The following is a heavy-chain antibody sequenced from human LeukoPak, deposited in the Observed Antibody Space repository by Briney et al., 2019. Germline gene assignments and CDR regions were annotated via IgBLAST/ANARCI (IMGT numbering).Heavy chain of an antibody. CDR1: GGSITTYY. CDR2: IYHSEIT. V-gene: IGHV4-59*01. D-gene: IGHD1-1*01. CDR3: ASTDKGGTGTY. J-gene: IGHJ4*02. Sequence: PSETLSLTCTVSGGSITTYYWSWIRQPPGKGLEWIGYIYHSEITNYNPSLKSRVTISVDTSKNQFSPKLSSVTAADTAVYYCASTDKGGTGTYWGQGTLVTVSS.